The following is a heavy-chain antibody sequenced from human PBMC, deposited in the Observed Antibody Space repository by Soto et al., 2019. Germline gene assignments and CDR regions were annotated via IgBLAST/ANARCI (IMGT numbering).Heavy chain of an antibody. V-gene: IGHV3-7*01. D-gene: IGHD4-17*01. CDR1: GFTFSRYW. J-gene: IGHJ4*02. Sequence: HPGGSLRLSCAASGFTFSRYWMTWVRQAPGKGLEWVANIKQDGSERYYVESVKGRFTVSRDNAKSSLYLQMNSLRVEDTAVYYCCLIPTYYGDYNIDYWGQGTPVTVSS. CDR3: CLIPTYYGDYNIDY. CDR2: IKQDGSER.